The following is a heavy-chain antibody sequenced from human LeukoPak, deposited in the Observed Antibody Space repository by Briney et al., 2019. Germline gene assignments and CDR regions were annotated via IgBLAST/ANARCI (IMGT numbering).Heavy chain of an antibody. CDR3: ARYCSGGSCPHYYYGMDV. V-gene: IGHV3-30*04. Sequence: GGSLRLSCAASGFTFSSYAMHWVRQAPGKGLEWVAVISYDGSNKYYADSVKGRFTISRDNSKNTLYLQMNSLRAEDTAVYYCARYCSGGSCPHYYYGMDVWGKGTTVTVPS. J-gene: IGHJ6*04. CDR2: ISYDGSNK. D-gene: IGHD2-15*01. CDR1: GFTFSSYA.